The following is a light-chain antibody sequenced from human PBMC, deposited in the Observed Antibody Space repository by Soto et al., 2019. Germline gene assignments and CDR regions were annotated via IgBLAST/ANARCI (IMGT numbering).Light chain of an antibody. Sequence: DIQMTQSPSAMSASIGDRVTITCRASQGISNYLAWFQQSPGKVPKRLIYAASNLQSGVPSRFSDSGSGTEFTLTISSLQPEDFATYYCLQHKSYPYTFGPGTKVDVK. CDR1: QGISNY. J-gene: IGKJ3*01. CDR2: AAS. CDR3: LQHKSYPYT. V-gene: IGKV1-17*03.